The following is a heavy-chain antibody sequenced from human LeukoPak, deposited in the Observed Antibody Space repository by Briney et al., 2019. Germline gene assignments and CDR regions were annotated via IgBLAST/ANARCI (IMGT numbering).Heavy chain of an antibody. CDR1: GGTFSSYA. V-gene: IGHV1-69*01. CDR3: ARSIYGSGSYYFDY. Sequence: GASVKVSCKASGGTFSSYAISWVRQAPGQGLEWMGGIIPIFGTANYAQKFQGRVTITADESTSTAYMELSSLRSEDTAVYYCARSIYGSGSYYFDYWGQGTVVTVSS. J-gene: IGHJ4*02. CDR2: IIPIFGTA. D-gene: IGHD3-10*01.